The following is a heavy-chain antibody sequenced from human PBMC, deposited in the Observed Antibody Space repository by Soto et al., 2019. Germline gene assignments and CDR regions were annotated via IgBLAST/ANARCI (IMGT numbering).Heavy chain of an antibody. CDR3: ARSQRGRTAFTFDY. V-gene: IGHV4-61*01. J-gene: IGHJ4*02. CDR1: GDSVSNDNYS. CDR2: IYYSGTT. Sequence: SETMSLTCAVSGDSVSNDNYSWSWIRQPPGKGLEWIGYIYYSGTTNYNSYLKSRLSLSVDMSKNQFSLKLASVTAADTAVYFCARSQRGRTAFTFDYWGQGALVTVS. D-gene: IGHD3-16*01.